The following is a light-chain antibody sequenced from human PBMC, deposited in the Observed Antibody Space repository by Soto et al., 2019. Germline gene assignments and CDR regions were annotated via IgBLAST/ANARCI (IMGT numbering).Light chain of an antibody. CDR1: QYVSSK. Sequence: EIVMTQSPATLSVSPGERATLSCRASQYVSSKVDWYQQKPGQAPRLIIYGTSTRATGMPARFSGSGSGTEFTLTISSLQSEDFAVYYCQHYGGSPAYNFGQGTKL. CDR3: QHYGGSPAYN. V-gene: IGKV3-15*01. CDR2: GTS. J-gene: IGKJ2*01.